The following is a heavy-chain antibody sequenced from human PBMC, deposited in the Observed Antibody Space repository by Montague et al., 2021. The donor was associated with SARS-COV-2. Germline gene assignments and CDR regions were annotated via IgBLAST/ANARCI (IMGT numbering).Heavy chain of an antibody. V-gene: IGHV4-34*01. Sequence: SETLSLTCAVHGGSFSTYSWTWIRQPPGKGLEWIGEIHHGGSTNYNLSLKSRVTITADTSTNQFPLKLTSVAAADTAVYYCSRLGDGVVPSPILGVGPYYSYYYMDVWGKGTTVTVSS. CDR2: IHHGGST. J-gene: IGHJ6*03. CDR3: SRLGDGVVPSPILGVGPYYSYYYMDV. CDR1: GGSFSTYS. D-gene: IGHD3-10*01.